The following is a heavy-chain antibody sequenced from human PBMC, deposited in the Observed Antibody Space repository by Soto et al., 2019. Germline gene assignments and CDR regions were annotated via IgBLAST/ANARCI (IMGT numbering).Heavy chain of an antibody. J-gene: IGHJ6*02. CDR2: IDPSDSYT. D-gene: IGHD6-13*01. CDR1: VDIFTRSW. Sequence: GVPLKISCTGSVDIFTRSWISWVRQMPVKVLQWTWRIDPSDSYTNYSPSYPGHVTISADKSISTAYLQWSRLKASDTAMYYCARLRHLAADGKRDYYYYSAMDVWGQGTTPTDSS. V-gene: IGHV5-10-1*01. CDR3: ARLRHLAADGKRDYYYYSAMDV.